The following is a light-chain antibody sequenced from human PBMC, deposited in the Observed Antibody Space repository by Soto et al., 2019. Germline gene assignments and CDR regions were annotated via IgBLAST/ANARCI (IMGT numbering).Light chain of an antibody. J-gene: IGKJ3*01. V-gene: IGKV3-20*01. CDR2: GAS. CDR3: QQFGSSPLFT. Sequence: EIVLTQSPGTLSLSPGERATLSCRASQSVSSSYLAWYQQKPGQAPRLLIYGASSRATGIPDRFSGSGSGTDLTFTISRLEPEDFAVTYCQQFGSSPLFTFGPGTKVDVK. CDR1: QSVSSSY.